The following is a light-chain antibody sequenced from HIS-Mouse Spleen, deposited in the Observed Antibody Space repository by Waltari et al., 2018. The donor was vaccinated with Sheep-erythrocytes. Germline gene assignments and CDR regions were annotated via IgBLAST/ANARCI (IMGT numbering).Light chain of an antibody. CDR1: SSNIGAGYD. V-gene: IGLV1-40*01. CDR3: QSYDSSLSGSV. Sequence: QSVLTQPPSVSGAPGQRVTISCTGSSSNIGAGYDVHWYQQLPGTAPKLLISGNSNRPSGVPDRFSGSKSGNSASLAITGLQAEDEADYYCQSYDSSLSGSVFGGGTKLTVL. CDR2: GNS. J-gene: IGLJ2*01.